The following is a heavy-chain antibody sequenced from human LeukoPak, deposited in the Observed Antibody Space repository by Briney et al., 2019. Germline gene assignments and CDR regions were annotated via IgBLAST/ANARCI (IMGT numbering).Heavy chain of an antibody. CDR2: IYYSGST. Sequence: SETLSLTCTVSGGSNSSYYWSWIRQPPGKGLEWVGYIYYSGSTNYNPSLKSRVTISVDTSKNQFSLKLSSVTAADTAVYYCAKLGMDAFDIWGQGTMVTVSS. J-gene: IGHJ3*02. CDR1: GGSNSSYY. D-gene: IGHD1-7*01. V-gene: IGHV4-59*01. CDR3: AKLGMDAFDI.